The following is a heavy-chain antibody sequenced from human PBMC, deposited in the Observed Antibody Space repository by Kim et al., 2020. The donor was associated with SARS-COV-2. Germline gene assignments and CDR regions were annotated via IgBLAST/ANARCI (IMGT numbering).Heavy chain of an antibody. V-gene: IGHV1-18*04. J-gene: IGHJ3*02. Sequence: ASVKVSCKASGYTFTSYGISWVRQAPGQGLEWMGWISAYNGNTNYAQKLQGRVTMTTDTSTSTAYMELRSLRSDDTAVYYCAREITYDSSGYGAFDIWGQGTMVTVSS. D-gene: IGHD3-22*01. CDR3: AREITYDSSGYGAFDI. CDR2: ISAYNGNT. CDR1: GYTFTSYG.